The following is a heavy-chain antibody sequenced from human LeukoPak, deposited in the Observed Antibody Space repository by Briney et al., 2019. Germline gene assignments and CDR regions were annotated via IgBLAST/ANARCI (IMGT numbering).Heavy chain of an antibody. Sequence: SETLSLTCTVSGGSISSYYWSWVRQPPGKGLEWIGYIYYSGSTNYNPSLKSRVTISVDTSKNQFSLKLSSVTAADTAVYYCAGEDIVVVPAGVWGQGTLVTVSS. J-gene: IGHJ4*02. V-gene: IGHV4-59*01. CDR2: IYYSGST. CDR1: GGSISSYY. D-gene: IGHD2-2*01. CDR3: AGEDIVVVPAGV.